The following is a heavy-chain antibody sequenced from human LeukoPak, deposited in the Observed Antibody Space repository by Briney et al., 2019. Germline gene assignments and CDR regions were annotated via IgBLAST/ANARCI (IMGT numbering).Heavy chain of an antibody. CDR1: GFTVSSNY. V-gene: IGHV3-66*01. Sequence: GGSLRLSCAASGFTVSSNYINWVRQAAGKGLEWGSLIYGSTSADYADSVKGRFTISRDTSMNTVYLQMNSLRAEDTAVYYCARLNFGDDYWGQGTLVTVSS. D-gene: IGHD4-17*01. J-gene: IGHJ4*02. CDR3: ARLNFGDDY. CDR2: IYGSTSA.